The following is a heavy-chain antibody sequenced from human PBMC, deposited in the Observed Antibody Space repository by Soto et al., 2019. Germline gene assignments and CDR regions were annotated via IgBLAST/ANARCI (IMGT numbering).Heavy chain of an antibody. CDR1: GGTFSSYA. V-gene: IGHV1-69*06. J-gene: IGHJ4*02. D-gene: IGHD3-16*02. CDR2: FIPILGTA. CDR3: ARIMITFGGVIEHLLDY. Sequence: QVQLVQSGAEVKKPGSSVKVSCKASGGTFSSYAISWVRQAPGQGLEWMGGFIPILGTATYAQKFQGRVKITAEKSTSTAYMELSSVRSEDTAVYYCARIMITFGGVIEHLLDYWGQGTLVTVSS.